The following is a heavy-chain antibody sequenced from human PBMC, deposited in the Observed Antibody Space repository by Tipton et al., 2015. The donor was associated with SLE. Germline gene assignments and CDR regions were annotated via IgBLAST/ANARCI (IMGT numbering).Heavy chain of an antibody. V-gene: IGHV4-59*01. D-gene: IGHD6-19*01. CDR2: ISYSGST. J-gene: IGHJ4*02. CDR3: ARGEYSSGWYGDYFNN. CDR1: GDSITSDY. Sequence: GLVKPSETLSLTCTVSGDSITSDYWTWIRQPPGKGLEWIGYISYSGSTNYNPSVRSRVSISLDTPKNQFSLKLTSVTAADTAVYFCARGEYSSGWYGDYFNNWGQGALVTVSS.